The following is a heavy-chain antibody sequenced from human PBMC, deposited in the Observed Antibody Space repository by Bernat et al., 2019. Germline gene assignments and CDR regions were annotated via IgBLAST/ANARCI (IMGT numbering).Heavy chain of an antibody. CDR3: AKDVSAVAGDAFDI. D-gene: IGHD6-19*01. Sequence: EVQLLESGGGLVQPGGSLRLSCEASGFTFSDYAMSWVRQAPGKGLGWVSAISGSDGSTYYADSVKGRFTISRDNSKNTLYLQMNSLGAEDTAVYYCAKDVSAVAGDAFDIWGQGTMVTVSS. CDR1: GFTFSDYA. CDR2: ISGSDGST. J-gene: IGHJ3*02. V-gene: IGHV3-23*01.